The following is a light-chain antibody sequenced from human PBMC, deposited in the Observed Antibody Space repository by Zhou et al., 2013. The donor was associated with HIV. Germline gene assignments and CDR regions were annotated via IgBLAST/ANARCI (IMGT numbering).Light chain of an antibody. CDR1: QSLLQSNGYNY. Sequence: DIAMTQSPLSLPVTPGEPASISCRSSQSLLQSNGYNYLDWYLQKPGQSPQLLIYLGSNRASGVPDRFSGSGSGTDFTLKISRVEAEDVGVYYCMQALQTPRTFGQGTKLEIK. CDR3: MQALQTPRT. J-gene: IGKJ2*02. V-gene: IGKV2-28*01. CDR2: LGS.